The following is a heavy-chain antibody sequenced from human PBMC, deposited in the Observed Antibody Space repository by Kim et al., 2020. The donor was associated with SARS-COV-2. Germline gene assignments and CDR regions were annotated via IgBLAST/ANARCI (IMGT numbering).Heavy chain of an antibody. CDR3: ARSGMDV. J-gene: IGHJ6*02. V-gene: IGHV1-46*01. CDR1: GYTFTNLY. Sequence: ASVEVSCKASGYTFTNLYMHWVRQAPGQGLEWMGMINPSGDTNYAQKFQGRVTMTRDTSTSTVYMELSSQRSDDTAVYYCARSGMDVWGQGTTVTVSS. CDR2: INPSGDT.